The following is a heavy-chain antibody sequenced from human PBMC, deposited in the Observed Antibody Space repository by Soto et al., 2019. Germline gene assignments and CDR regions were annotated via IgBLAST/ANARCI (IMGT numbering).Heavy chain of an antibody. V-gene: IGHV3-23*01. J-gene: IGHJ4*02. D-gene: IGHD3-3*01. CDR2: ITGSGGST. CDR1: GFTFTSYA. CDR3: AKEEAFRFLDLLTD. Sequence: EVKLLESGGGVVQPGGSLRLACTASGFTFTSYAMNWVRQAPGKGLEWVSGITGSGGSTYYADAVKGRFTISIDNSKNTVYLQMNSLIAEDTAVYFCAKEEAFRFLDLLTDWGQGTLVTVAS.